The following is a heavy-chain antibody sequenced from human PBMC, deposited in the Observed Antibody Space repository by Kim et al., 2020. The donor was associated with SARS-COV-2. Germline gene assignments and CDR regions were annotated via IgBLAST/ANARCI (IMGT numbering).Heavy chain of an antibody. D-gene: IGHD6-13*01. CDR1: GFTFSSYS. CDR2: ISSSSSYI. CDR3: ASQYSSNWGNFDY. J-gene: IGHJ4*02. Sequence: GGSLRLSCAPSGFTFSSYSMNWVRQAPGKGLAWVSSISSSSSYIYYADSVKGRFTISRDNAKNSLYLQMNRLRAEDTAVYYWASQYSSNWGNFDYWGQGTLVTVSS. V-gene: IGHV3-21*01.